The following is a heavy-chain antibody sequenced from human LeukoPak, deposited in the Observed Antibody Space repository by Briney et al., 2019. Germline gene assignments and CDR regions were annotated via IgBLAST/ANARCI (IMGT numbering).Heavy chain of an antibody. Sequence: SETLSLTCAVHGGSFSGYYWSWIRQAPGKGLEWIGEVSHSGITNYNPSLKSRVTILQDTSKNQVSLKLTSVTAADTALYYCARKQWLGPIDCWGQGTLVTVSS. CDR3: ARKQWLGPIDC. CDR2: VSHSGIT. J-gene: IGHJ4*02. CDR1: GGSFSGYY. V-gene: IGHV4-34*01. D-gene: IGHD6-19*01.